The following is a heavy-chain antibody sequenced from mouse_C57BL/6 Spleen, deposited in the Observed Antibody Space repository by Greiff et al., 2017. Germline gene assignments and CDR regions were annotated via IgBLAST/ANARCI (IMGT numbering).Heavy chain of an antibody. CDR1: GYTFTNYW. CDR2: IYPGGGYT. V-gene: IGHV1-63*01. Sequence: QVQLQQSGAELVRPGTSVKMSCKASGYTFTNYWIGWAKQRPGHGLEWIGDIYPGGGYTNYNEKFKGKATLTADKSSSTAYMQFSSLTSEDSAIYDGARGPFGDEDYYAMDYWGQGTSVTVSS. CDR3: ARGPFGDEDYYAMDY. D-gene: IGHD2-13*01. J-gene: IGHJ4*01.